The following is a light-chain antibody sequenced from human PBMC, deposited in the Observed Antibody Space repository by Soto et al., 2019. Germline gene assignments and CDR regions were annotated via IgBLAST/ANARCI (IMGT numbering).Light chain of an antibody. V-gene: IGKV1-39*01. CDR1: QSISTY. Sequence: DIQMTQSPSSLSASVVYRFTITCLASQSISTYLNWYQQKAGLAPKLLIYAASSLQSGVPSRFSGSGSGTDFTLTISSLQPEDFATYYCQQANSFPITFGQGTRLEIK. CDR3: QQANSFPIT. J-gene: IGKJ5*01. CDR2: AAS.